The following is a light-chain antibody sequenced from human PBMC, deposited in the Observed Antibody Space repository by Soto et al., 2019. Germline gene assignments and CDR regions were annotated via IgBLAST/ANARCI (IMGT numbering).Light chain of an antibody. CDR1: QSISGS. CDR3: QQYNGFWT. V-gene: IGKV1-5*03. CDR2: EAS. J-gene: IGKJ1*01. Sequence: GDRVTITCRASQSISGSLAWYQQKPGKAPKLLIYEASNLKSGVPSRFSGSGAGTEYTPTISSLQPDDSASYYCQQYNGFWTFGQGTRVEIK.